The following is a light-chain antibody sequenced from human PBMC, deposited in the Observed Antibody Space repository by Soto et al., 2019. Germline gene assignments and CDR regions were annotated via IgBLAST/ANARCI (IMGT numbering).Light chain of an antibody. CDR3: QQYKSYST. CDR2: DAS. V-gene: IGKV1-5*01. J-gene: IGKJ1*01. Sequence: DIQLTQSPSTLSASVGDRVTPTCRASQSLNTRLAWYQQRPGKAPKLLIYDASTLESGVPSRFSGGGSGTEFTLTINNLQPDDLATYICQQYKSYSTFGRGTKVDI. CDR1: QSLNTR.